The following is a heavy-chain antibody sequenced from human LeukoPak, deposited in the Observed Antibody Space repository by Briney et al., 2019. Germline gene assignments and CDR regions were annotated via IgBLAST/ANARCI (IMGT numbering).Heavy chain of an antibody. CDR1: RFTVTNYS. V-gene: IGHV3-23*01. J-gene: IGHJ4*02. CDR3: AKAGGRYCSSATCNRYDY. Sequence: GSLRLFCAGSRFTVTNYSKSLVRQASGEGVELVSTNRGSGESTYYADPVKGRFTMSRDNSKNTLYLQMNSLRAEDTAVYHCAKAGGRYCSSATCNRYDYWGQGALVIVSS. CDR2: NRGSGEST. D-gene: IGHD2-2*02.